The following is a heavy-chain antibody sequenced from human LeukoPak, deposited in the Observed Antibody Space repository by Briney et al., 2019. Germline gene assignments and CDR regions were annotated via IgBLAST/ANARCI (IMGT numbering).Heavy chain of an antibody. J-gene: IGHJ4*02. CDR3: AKGGEAYDILTGYLY. CDR1: GFTFSSYA. V-gene: IGHV3-23*01. CDR2: ISGSGGST. D-gene: IGHD3-9*01. Sequence: RGSLRLSCAASGFTFSSYAMSWVRQAPGKGLEWASAISGSGGSTYYADSVKGRFTISRDNSKNTLYLQMNSLRAEDTAVYYCAKGGEAYDILTGYLYWGQGTLVTVSS.